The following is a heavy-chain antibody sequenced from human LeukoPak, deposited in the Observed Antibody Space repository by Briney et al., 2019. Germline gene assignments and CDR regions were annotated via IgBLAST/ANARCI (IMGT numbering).Heavy chain of an antibody. V-gene: IGHV3-30*03. D-gene: IGHD3-10*01. CDR3: AIGGGGSGNYYYFDY. J-gene: IGHJ4*02. CDR2: ISDDGRNK. Sequence: GGSLRLSCAASGFTFSSYGMHWVRQAPGKGLEWVAVISDDGRNKYYADSVKGRFTISRDNSKNTLYLQINSLRTEDAAVYYCAIGGGGSGNYYYFDYWGQGTLVTVSS. CDR1: GFTFSSYG.